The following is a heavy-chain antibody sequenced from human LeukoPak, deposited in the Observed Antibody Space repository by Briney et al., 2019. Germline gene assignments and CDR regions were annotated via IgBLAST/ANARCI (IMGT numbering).Heavy chain of an antibody. CDR1: GFTFSSYA. J-gene: IGHJ5*02. CDR3: AKFYSSSLKGNWFDP. V-gene: IGHV3-23*01. Sequence: PGGSLRLSCAASGFTFSSYAMSWVRQAPGKGLEWVSAISGSGGSTYYADSVKGRFTISRDNSKNTLYLQMNSLRAEDTAVYYCAKFYSSSLKGNWFDPWGQGTLVTVSS. CDR2: ISGSGGST. D-gene: IGHD6-6*01.